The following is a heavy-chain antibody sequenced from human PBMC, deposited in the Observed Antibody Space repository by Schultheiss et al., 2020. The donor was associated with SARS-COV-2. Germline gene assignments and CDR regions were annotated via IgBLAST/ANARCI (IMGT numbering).Heavy chain of an antibody. CDR3: ARPYCTTTSCPTYYYFYDMDV. Sequence: GSLRLSCAASGFTFSDYYMSWIRQAPGKGLEWVSAVSGSGHTTNYADSVKGRFTISRDNSKNTLYLQMNSLRAEDTAVYYCARPYCTTTSCPTYYYFYDMDVWGQGTTVTVSS. D-gene: IGHD2-2*01. CDR2: VSGSGHTT. CDR1: GFTFSDYY. J-gene: IGHJ6*02. V-gene: IGHV3-23*01.